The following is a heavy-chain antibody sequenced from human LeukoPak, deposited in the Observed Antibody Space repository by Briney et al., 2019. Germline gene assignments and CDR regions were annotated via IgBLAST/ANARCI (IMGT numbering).Heavy chain of an antibody. V-gene: IGHV1-69*13. D-gene: IGHD6-19*01. J-gene: IGHJ4*02. Sequence: ASVKVSFKASGDTFSSYAISWVRQAPGQGLEWMGGIIPIFGTANYAQKFQGRVTITADESTSTAYMELSSLRSEDTAVYCCARGRMAGTYVFDYWGQGTLVTVSS. CDR2: IIPIFGTA. CDR3: ARGRMAGTYVFDY. CDR1: GDTFSSYA.